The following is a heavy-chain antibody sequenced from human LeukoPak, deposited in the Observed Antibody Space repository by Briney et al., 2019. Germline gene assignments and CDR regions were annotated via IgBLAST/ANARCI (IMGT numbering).Heavy chain of an antibody. CDR2: IYSGGST. CDR1: GFTVSSNY. V-gene: IGHV3-53*01. CDR3: ARFSDYYGSGSS. Sequence: GGSLRLSCAASGFTVSSNYMSWVRQAPGKGLEWVSVIYSGGSTYYADSVKGRFTISRDNAKNSLYLQMNSLRAEDTAVYYCARFSDYYGSGSSWGRGTLVTVSS. D-gene: IGHD3-10*01. J-gene: IGHJ5*02.